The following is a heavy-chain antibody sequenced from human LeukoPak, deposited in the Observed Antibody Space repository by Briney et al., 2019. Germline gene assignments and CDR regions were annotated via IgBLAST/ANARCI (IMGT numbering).Heavy chain of an antibody. CDR2: IYYSGST. CDR1: GGSISSSSYY. V-gene: IGHV4-39*07. Sequence: SETLSLTCTVSGGSISSSSYYWGWIRQPPGKGLEWLGSIYYSGSTYYNPSLKSRVTISVDTSKNQFSLKLSSVTAADTAVYYCARILGRLGELSPAYYFDYWGQGTLVTVSS. CDR3: ARILGRLGELSPAYYFDY. J-gene: IGHJ4*02. D-gene: IGHD3-16*02.